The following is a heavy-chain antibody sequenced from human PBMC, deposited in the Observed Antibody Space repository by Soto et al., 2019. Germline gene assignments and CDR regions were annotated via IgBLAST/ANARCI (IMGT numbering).Heavy chain of an antibody. CDR2: ISSRSDII. CDR1: GFTLSSYS. J-gene: IGHJ6*02. CDR3: ARPYSNRWSIYSGMDV. D-gene: IGHD6-13*01. Sequence: EVQLVESGGGWIQPGGSLRLSCADTGFTLSSYSMNWVRQAPGKGLEWISYISSRSDIISYADSVKGRFTISRDNAKNSLYLQMNSLRDEDTAVYYCARPYSNRWSIYSGMDVWGQGTTVTVSS. V-gene: IGHV3-48*02.